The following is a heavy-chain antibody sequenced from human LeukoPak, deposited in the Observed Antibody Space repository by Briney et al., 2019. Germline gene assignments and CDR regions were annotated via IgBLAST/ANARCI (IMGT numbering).Heavy chain of an antibody. CDR1: GGSISTYY. D-gene: IGHD3-22*01. J-gene: IGHJ4*02. CDR3: AREYYGSSGYYNDY. Sequence: SETLSLTCTVSGGSISTYYWNWIRQPPGKGLEWIGYIYYSGTTNYNPSLKSRVSMSVDTSKNQFSLKLTSVTAADTAVYYCAREYYGSSGYYNDYWGQGALVTVSS. V-gene: IGHV4-59*01. CDR2: IYYSGTT.